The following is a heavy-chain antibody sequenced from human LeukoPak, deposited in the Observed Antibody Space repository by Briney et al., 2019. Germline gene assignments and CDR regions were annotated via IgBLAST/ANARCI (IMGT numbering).Heavy chain of an antibody. CDR3: ARTTEGYCSSASCFGFSYSYYMDV. Sequence: PSETLSLTCTVSGGSISSYYWSWIRQPPGKGLEWIGYIYYSGNTNYNPSLKSRVTISVDTSKNQFSLKLSSVIAADTAVYYCARTTEGYCSSASCFGFSYSYYMDVWGKGTTVTISS. V-gene: IGHV4-59*01. CDR1: GGSISSYY. D-gene: IGHD2-2*01. J-gene: IGHJ6*03. CDR2: IYYSGNT.